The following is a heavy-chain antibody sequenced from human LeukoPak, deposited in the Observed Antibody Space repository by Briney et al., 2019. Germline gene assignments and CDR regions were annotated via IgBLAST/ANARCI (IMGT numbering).Heavy chain of an antibody. Sequence: GGSLRLSCAASGFTFSSYAMSWVRQAPGKGLEWVSAISGSGGSTYYADSVKGRFTISRDNSKNTLYLQMNRLRAEDTAVYYCVGFSGWYQTGVYWGQGTLVTVSS. V-gene: IGHV3-23*01. D-gene: IGHD6-19*01. CDR3: VGFSGWYQTGVY. CDR1: GFTFSSYA. CDR2: ISGSGGST. J-gene: IGHJ4*02.